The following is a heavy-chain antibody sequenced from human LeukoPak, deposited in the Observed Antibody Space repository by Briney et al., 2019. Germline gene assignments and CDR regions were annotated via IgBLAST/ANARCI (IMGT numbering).Heavy chain of an antibody. J-gene: IGHJ4*02. CDR1: GFTFSRYG. CDR2: ISGSAYNT. V-gene: IGHV3-23*01. D-gene: IGHD1-26*01. CDR3: AKHSGSYFIYYVDS. Sequence: GGSLRLSCAASGFTFSRYGMSCVRQAPGKGLEWVSTISGSAYNTYYADSVKGRFTISRDNSANTLYLQMNSLRAEDTALYYCAKHSGSYFIYYVDSWGQGTLVTVSS.